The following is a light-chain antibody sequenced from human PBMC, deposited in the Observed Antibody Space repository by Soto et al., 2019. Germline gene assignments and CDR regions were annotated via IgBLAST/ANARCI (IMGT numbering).Light chain of an antibody. CDR1: QSVSSSY. J-gene: IGKJ2*01. Sequence: EIVLTQSPGTLSLSPGERATLSCRASQSVSSSYLAWHQQKPGQAPRILIYGASSRATGIPNRFSGSGSGTDFTITIIRLEPEDFAVYYCQQYGSSPPYTFGQGTKLEIK. CDR2: GAS. V-gene: IGKV3-20*01. CDR3: QQYGSSPPYT.